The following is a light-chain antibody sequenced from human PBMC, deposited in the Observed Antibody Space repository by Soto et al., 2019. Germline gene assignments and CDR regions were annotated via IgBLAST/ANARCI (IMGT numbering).Light chain of an antibody. V-gene: IGLV2-23*01. J-gene: IGLJ2*01. CDR1: SSDVGSYNL. CDR3: CSYALGSTLV. CDR2: EGD. Sequence: QSALTQPASVSGSSGQSITISCTGTSSDVGSYNLVSWHQHHPGKAPKLIIYEGDKWPSGVSNRFSGSKSGNTASLTISGLQAEDEADYYCCSYALGSTLVFGGGTKLTVL.